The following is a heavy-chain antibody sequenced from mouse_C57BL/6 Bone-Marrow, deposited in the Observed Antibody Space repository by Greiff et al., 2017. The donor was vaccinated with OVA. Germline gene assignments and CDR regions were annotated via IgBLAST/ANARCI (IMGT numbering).Heavy chain of an antibody. CDR1: GYTFTSYW. J-gene: IGHJ2*01. V-gene: IGHV1-59*01. Sequence: VQLQQSGAELVRPGTSVKLSCKASGYTFTSYWMHWVKQRPGQGLEWIGVIDPSDSYTNYNQKFKGKATLTVDTSSSTAYMQLSRLTSEDSAVYYCARGELLVEYYYDDWGKGTTLTGAS. CDR2: IDPSDSYT. CDR3: ARGELLVEYYYDD.